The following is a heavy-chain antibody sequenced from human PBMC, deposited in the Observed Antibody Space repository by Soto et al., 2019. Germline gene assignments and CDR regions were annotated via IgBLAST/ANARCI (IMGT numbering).Heavy chain of an antibody. V-gene: IGHV4-39*01. J-gene: IGHJ4*02. D-gene: IGHD2-15*01. CDR2: IYHRGST. CDR1: GDSISSSRYY. CDR3: ATHFHPTGGFCPRSRRHHCKY. Sequence: WETLSLTCTFSGDSISSSRYYCGGFGQPPWKGLEWIGSIYHRGSTYYSPSLKRRVTISVDTSKNQFSLKRSSVTAADTAVYYRATHFHPTGGFCPRSRRHHCKYRGQRTLV.